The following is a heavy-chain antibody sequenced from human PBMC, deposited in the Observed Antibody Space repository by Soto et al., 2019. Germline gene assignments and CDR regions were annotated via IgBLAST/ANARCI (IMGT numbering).Heavy chain of an antibody. CDR1: GGSFSGYY. J-gene: IGHJ6*03. CDR3: ARGLSSEVYGSGSYYNYYMDV. CDR2: INHSGST. Sequence: SETLSLTCAVYGGSFSGYYLSWIRQPPGKGLEWIGEINHSGSTNYNPSLKSRVTISVDTSKNQFSLKLSSVAAADTAVYYCARGLSSEVYGSGSYYNYYMDVWGKGTTVTAP. V-gene: IGHV4-34*01. D-gene: IGHD3-10*01.